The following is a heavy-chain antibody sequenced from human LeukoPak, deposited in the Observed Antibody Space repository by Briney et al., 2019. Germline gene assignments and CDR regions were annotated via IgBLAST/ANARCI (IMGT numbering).Heavy chain of an antibody. CDR1: GYTFTSYA. V-gene: IGHV1-3*01. D-gene: IGHD2-2*01. J-gene: IGHJ4*02. Sequence: GASVKVSCKASGYTFTSYAMHWVRQAPGQRLEWMGWINAGNGNTKYSQKFQGRVTITRDTSASTAYMELSSLRSEDTAVYYCARGYIVVVPAAYDHWGQGALVTVSS. CDR3: ARGYIVVVPAAYDH. CDR2: INAGNGNT.